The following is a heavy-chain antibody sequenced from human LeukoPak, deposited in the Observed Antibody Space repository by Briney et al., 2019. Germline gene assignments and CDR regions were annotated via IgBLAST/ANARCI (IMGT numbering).Heavy chain of an antibody. CDR1: GFTFSNYA. Sequence: GGSLRLSCAASGFTFSNYAMSWVRLAPGKGLEWVSHITVRGDIAYYADSVKGRFTVSRDNAKNSLYLQMNSLRAEDTALYYCAKDIDFWSGSYYFDYWGQGTLVTVSS. V-gene: IGHV3-23*01. J-gene: IGHJ4*02. CDR2: ITVRGDIA. CDR3: AKDIDFWSGSYYFDY. D-gene: IGHD3-3*01.